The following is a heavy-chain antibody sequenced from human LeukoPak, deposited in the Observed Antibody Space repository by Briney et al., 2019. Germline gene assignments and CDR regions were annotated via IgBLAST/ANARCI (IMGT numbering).Heavy chain of an antibody. J-gene: IGHJ5*02. V-gene: IGHV4-4*07. CDR2: IYTSGST. D-gene: IGHD3-3*01. CDR1: GGSISSYY. CDR3: ARERSKRITIFGVVLNWFDP. Sequence: TSETLSLTCTVSGGSISSYYWSWIRQPAGKGLEWIGRIYTSGSTNYNPSLKSRVTMSVDTSKYQFSLKLSSVTAADTAVYYCARERSKRITIFGVVLNWFDPWGQGTLVTVSS.